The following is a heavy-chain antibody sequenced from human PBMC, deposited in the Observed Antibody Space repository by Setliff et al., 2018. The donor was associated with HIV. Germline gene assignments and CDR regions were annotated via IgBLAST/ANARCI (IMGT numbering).Heavy chain of an antibody. J-gene: IGHJ4*02. CDR1: SESFSNYY. CDR2: IYYSGST. Sequence: SETLSLTCTVDSESFSNYYWSWIRQHPGKGLEWIGYIYYSGSTYYSPSLKSRVTISEDTSKNQFSLKLNSVTAADTAVYYCARDEGAGPVDSWGRGTLVTVSS. CDR3: ARDEGAGPVDS. V-gene: IGHV4-59*06. D-gene: IGHD1-26*01.